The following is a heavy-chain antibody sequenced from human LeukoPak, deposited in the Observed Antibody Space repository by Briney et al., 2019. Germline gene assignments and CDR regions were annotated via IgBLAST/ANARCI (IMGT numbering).Heavy chain of an antibody. V-gene: IGHV4-39*01. Sequence: SETLSLTCTVSGGSISSSSYYWGWIRQPPGKGLEWIGSIYYSGSTYYNPSLKSRVTISVDTSKNQFSLKLSSVTAADTAVYYCARYRKSELNYYDSSGEIDYWGQGTLVTVSS. J-gene: IGHJ4*02. D-gene: IGHD3-22*01. CDR2: IYYSGST. CDR1: GGSISSSSYY. CDR3: ARYRKSELNYYDSSGEIDY.